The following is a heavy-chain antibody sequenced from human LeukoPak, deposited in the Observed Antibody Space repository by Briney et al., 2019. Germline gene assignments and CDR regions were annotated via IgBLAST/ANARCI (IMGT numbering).Heavy chain of an antibody. J-gene: IGHJ5*02. V-gene: IGHV1-69*13. CDR2: IIPIFGTA. CDR1: GYTFTTSG. CDR3: AREDCSSTSCYTRVNWFDP. D-gene: IGHD2-2*02. Sequence: SVKVSCKASGYTFTTSGINWVRQAPGQGLEWMGGIIPIFGTANYAQKFQGRVTITADESTSTAYMELSSLRSEDTAVYYCAREDCSSTSCYTRVNWFDPWGQGTLVTVSS.